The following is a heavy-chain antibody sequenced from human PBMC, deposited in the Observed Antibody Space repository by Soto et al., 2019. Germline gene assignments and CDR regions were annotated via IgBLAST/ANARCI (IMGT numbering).Heavy chain of an antibody. D-gene: IGHD2-2*01. J-gene: IGHJ6*02. Sequence: QVQLVQSGAEVKKPGASVKVSCKASGYTFTSYGISWVRQAPGQGLEWMGWISGYNGNTNYAQKVQGRVTMTTDISTITAYMELRSLRSDDTAVYYCARDGYCISTTCYVGGGFGMDVWGQGTTVTVSS. CDR2: ISGYNGNT. CDR3: ARDGYCISTTCYVGGGFGMDV. V-gene: IGHV1-18*01. CDR1: GYTFTSYG.